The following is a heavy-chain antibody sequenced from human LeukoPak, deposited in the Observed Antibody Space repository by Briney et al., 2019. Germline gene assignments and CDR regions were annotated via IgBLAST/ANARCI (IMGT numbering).Heavy chain of an antibody. D-gene: IGHD5-18*01. CDR2: ISYDGSNK. Sequence: PGRSLRLSCAASGFTFSSYGMHWVRQAPGKGLEWVAVISYDGSNKYYADSVKGRFTISRDNSKNTLYLQMNSLRAEDTAVYYCAKDLPDTAMVTLGYWGQGTLVTVSS. CDR1: GFTFSSYG. V-gene: IGHV3-30*18. CDR3: AKDLPDTAMVTLGY. J-gene: IGHJ4*02.